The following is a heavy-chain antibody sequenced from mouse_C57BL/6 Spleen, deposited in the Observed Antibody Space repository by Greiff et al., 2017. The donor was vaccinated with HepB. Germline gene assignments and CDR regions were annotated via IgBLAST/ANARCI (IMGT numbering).Heavy chain of an antibody. CDR1: GYAFSSYW. CDR2: IYPGDGDT. D-gene: IGHD2-3*01. CDR3: AKGGGLLAWFAY. V-gene: IGHV1-80*01. J-gene: IGHJ3*01. Sequence: QVQLKESGAELVKPGASVKISCKASGYAFSSYWMNWVKQRPGKGLEWIGQIYPGDGDTNYNGKFKGKATLTADKSSSTAYMQLSSLTSEDSAVYFCAKGGGLLAWFAYWGQGTLVTVSA.